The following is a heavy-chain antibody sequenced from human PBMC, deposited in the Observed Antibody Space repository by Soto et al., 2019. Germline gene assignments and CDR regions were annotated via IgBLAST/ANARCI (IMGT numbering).Heavy chain of an antibody. J-gene: IGHJ6*02. V-gene: IGHV1-69*01. CDR1: GGTFSSYA. CDR2: IIPIFGTA. D-gene: IGHD5-12*01. CDR3: ARSRDGYNDLDDYYGMDV. Sequence: QVQLVQSGAEVKKPGSSVKVSCKASGGTFSSYAISWVRQAPGQGLEWMGGIIPIFGTANYAQKFQGRVKITADESTSTAYMELSSLRSEDTAVYYCARSRDGYNDLDDYYGMDVWGQGTTVTVSS.